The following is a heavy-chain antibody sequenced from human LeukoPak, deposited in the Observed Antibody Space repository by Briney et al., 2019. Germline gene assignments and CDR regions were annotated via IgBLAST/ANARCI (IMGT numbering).Heavy chain of an antibody. D-gene: IGHD2-8*01. V-gene: IGHV3-21*04. CDR2: MSTSSSYI. CDR3: ARGARDSTWLSVYEYYMDV. Sequence: KPGGSLRLSCAAYGFTFSSYSMNWVRQARGKGLEWVSFMSTSSSYIYYADSVKGRFTISRDNSKNILFLQMNSLRADDTAVYYCARGARDSTWLSVYEYYMDVWGKGTTVTISS. J-gene: IGHJ6*03. CDR1: GFTFSSYS.